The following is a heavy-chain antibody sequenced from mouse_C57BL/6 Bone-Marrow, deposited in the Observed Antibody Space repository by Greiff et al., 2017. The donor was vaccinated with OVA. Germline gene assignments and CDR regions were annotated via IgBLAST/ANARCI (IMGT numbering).Heavy chain of an antibody. CDR1: GFSFTSYA. D-gene: IGHD1-1*01. Sequence: VKLVESGPGLVAPSQSLSITCTVSGFSFTSYAISWVRQPPGKGLEWLGVIWTGGGTNYNSALKSRLIISKDNSKSQVFLKMNSLQTDDTAVYYCARKGDGSSYYFDYWGQGTTLTVSS. CDR3: ARKGDGSSYYFDY. J-gene: IGHJ2*01. CDR2: IWTGGGT. V-gene: IGHV2-9-1*01.